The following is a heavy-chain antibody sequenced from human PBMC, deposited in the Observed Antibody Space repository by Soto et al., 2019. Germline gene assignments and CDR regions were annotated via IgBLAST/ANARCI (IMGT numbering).Heavy chain of an antibody. Sequence: PGGSLRLSCEASVPTFSRYGLHSFRQAPFNGQEWVAFIWYDGSNKYYADSVKVRFTISRDNSKNTLYLQMNSLRAEDTAVYYCARSLGKYSGSIYGMDVWGQGTTVTVSS. CDR2: IWYDGSNK. D-gene: IGHD5-12*01. V-gene: IGHV3-33*01. CDR1: VPTFSRYG. J-gene: IGHJ6*02. CDR3: ARSLGKYSGSIYGMDV.